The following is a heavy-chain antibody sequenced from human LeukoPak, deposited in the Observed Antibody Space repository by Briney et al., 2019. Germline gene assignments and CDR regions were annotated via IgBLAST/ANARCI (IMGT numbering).Heavy chain of an antibody. CDR3: AKDLGYSYGCSDY. D-gene: IGHD5-18*01. Sequence: GGSLRLSCAASGFTFSSYAMSWVRQAPGKGLEWVSSLTAGGERTFYADSVKGRFTISRDNSRDTLYLQINSLRAEDTAVYYCAKDLGYSYGCSDYWGQGTLVTVSS. CDR2: LTAGGERT. V-gene: IGHV3-23*01. J-gene: IGHJ4*02. CDR1: GFTFSSYA.